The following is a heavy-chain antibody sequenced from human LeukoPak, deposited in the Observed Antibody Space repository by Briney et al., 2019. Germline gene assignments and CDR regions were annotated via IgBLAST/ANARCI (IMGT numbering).Heavy chain of an antibody. Sequence: PGGSLRLSCAASGSTFSDYYMSWIRQAPGKGLEWVSYISSSGSTIYYADSVKGRFTISRDNAKNSLYLQMNSLRAEDTAVYYCARDGLHYYDSSGYRYWGQGTLVTVSS. J-gene: IGHJ4*02. CDR1: GSTFSDYY. CDR3: ARDGLHYYDSSGYRY. V-gene: IGHV3-11*04. D-gene: IGHD3-22*01. CDR2: ISSSGSTI.